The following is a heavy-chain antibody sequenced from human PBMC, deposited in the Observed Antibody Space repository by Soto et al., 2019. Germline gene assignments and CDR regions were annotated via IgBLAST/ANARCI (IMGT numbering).Heavy chain of an antibody. D-gene: IGHD3-16*01. CDR1: GGSISSSSYY. CDR2: IYNNGYT. J-gene: IGHJ6*02. CDR3: ARHNGPLYVGYYYDMDV. Sequence: PSETLSLTCTVSGGSISSSSYYWGWIRQPPGKGQEWIGRIYNNGYTYNNPSLKSRNNISVDTSKNKIYMKMKPETAADTAVYYCARHNGPLYVGYYYDMDVWGQGTTVT. V-gene: IGHV4-39*01.